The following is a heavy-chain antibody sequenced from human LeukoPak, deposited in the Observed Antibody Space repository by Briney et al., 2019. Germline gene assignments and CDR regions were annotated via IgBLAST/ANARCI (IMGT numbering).Heavy chain of an antibody. CDR2: IKKDGSEK. D-gene: IGHD6-19*01. V-gene: IGHV3-7*03. J-gene: IGHJ5*02. CDR1: GFIFSGSW. Sequence: PGGSLRLSCTASGFIFSGSWMAWIRQAPGKGLEWVAIIKKDGSEKYYVDSMKGRFTISRDNAKNSLFLQMNSLRAEDTAVYYCASLLWYSSALLSWGQGTLVTVSS. CDR3: ASLLWYSSALLS.